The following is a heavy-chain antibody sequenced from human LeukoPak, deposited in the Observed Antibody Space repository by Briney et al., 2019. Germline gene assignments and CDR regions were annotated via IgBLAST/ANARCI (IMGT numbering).Heavy chain of an antibody. J-gene: IGHJ6*03. D-gene: IGHD5-18*01. CDR1: GGSISSYY. Sequence: SETLSLTCTVSGGSISSYYWSWIRQPAGKGLEWIGRIYTSGSTNYNPSLKSRVTISVDTSKNQFSLKLSSVTAADTAVYYCARDVGYSYDFDYYYMDVWGKGTTVTVSS. V-gene: IGHV4-4*07. CDR3: ARDVGYSYDFDYYYMDV. CDR2: IYTSGST.